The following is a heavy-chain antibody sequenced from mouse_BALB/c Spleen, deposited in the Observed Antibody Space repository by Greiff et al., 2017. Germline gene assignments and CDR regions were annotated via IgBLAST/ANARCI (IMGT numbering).Heavy chain of an antibody. CDR3: ASAHYYYGSSYEGGFAY. Sequence: QVQLQQSGPGLVAPSQSLSITCTVSGFSLTSYGVHWVRQPPGKGLEWLGVIWAGGSTNYNSALMSRLSISKDNSKSQVFLKMNSLQTDDTAMYYCASAHYYYGSSYEGGFAYWGQGTLVTVSA. CDR1: GFSLTSYG. CDR2: IWAGGST. D-gene: IGHD1-1*01. V-gene: IGHV2-9*02. J-gene: IGHJ3*01.